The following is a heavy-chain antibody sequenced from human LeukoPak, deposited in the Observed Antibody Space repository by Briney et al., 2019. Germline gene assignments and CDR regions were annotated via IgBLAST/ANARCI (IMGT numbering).Heavy chain of an antibody. Sequence: PSETLSLTCAVYGGSFSGYYWSWIRQPSGKGLEWIGEINHSGSTNYNPSLKSRVTISVDTSKNQFSLKLSSVTAADTAVYYCARQGPITMIVVVPHRWFDPWGQGTLVTVSS. D-gene: IGHD3-22*01. CDR2: INHSGST. V-gene: IGHV4-34*01. CDR1: GGSFSGYY. J-gene: IGHJ5*02. CDR3: ARQGPITMIVVVPHRWFDP.